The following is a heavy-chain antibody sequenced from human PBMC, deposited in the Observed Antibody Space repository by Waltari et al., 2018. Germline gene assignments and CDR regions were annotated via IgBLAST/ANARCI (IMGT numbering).Heavy chain of an antibody. CDR2: ISGGGGTT. CDR1: GFTFSSCA. CDR3: AKATAGELPQFDY. V-gene: IGHV3-23*01. J-gene: IGHJ4*02. Sequence: EVQLLESGGGLVQPGGSLRLSCAASGFTFSSCAMPWVRQAPGKGLEWVSVISGGGGTTNYADSVKGRFTISRDNSKNTLYLQMNSLRAEDTAVYYCAKATAGELPQFDYWGQGTLVTVSS. D-gene: IGHD1-26*01.